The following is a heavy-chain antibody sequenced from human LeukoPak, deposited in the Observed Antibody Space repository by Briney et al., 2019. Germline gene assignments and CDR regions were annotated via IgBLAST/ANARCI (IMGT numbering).Heavy chain of an antibody. CDR1: GFTFSNYW. D-gene: IGHD1-26*01. CDR2: IKQDGSEK. Sequence: GGSLRLSCAASGFTFSNYWMSWVRQAPGKGLEWVASIKQDGSEKYYVDSVKGRFTISRDNAKNSLYLQMNSLRAEDTAVYYCARDISSGSYSVGFDYWGQGTLVTVSS. CDR3: ARDISSGSYSVGFDY. V-gene: IGHV3-7*01. J-gene: IGHJ4*02.